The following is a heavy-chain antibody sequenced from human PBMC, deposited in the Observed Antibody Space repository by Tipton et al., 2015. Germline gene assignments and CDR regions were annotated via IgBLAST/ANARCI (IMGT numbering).Heavy chain of an antibody. D-gene: IGHD2-21*02. Sequence: LRLSCAASRFTFNSYAMSWVRQAPGKGLEWVSGISGSSGITYYADSVKGRFTISRDNSKNTLYLRMNSLRAEDTAVYYCAKDAMYCGGDCPWWYFDLWGRGTLVTVSS. CDR2: ISGSSGIT. V-gene: IGHV3-23*01. J-gene: IGHJ2*01. CDR1: RFTFNSYA. CDR3: AKDAMYCGGDCPWWYFDL.